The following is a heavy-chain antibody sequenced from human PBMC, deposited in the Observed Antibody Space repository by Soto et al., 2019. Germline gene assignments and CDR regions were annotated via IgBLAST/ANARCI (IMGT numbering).Heavy chain of an antibody. V-gene: IGHV3-15*01. J-gene: IGHJ3*02. Sequence: GGSLRLSCAASGFTFSNAWMSWVRQAPGTGLAWVGRIKSKTDGGTTDYAAPVKGRFTISRDDSKNTLYLQMNSLKTEDTAVYYCTIQTGTTFFFAFDIWGQGTMVTVSS. D-gene: IGHD1-1*01. CDR3: TIQTGTTFFFAFDI. CDR1: GFTFSNAW. CDR2: IKSKTDGGTT.